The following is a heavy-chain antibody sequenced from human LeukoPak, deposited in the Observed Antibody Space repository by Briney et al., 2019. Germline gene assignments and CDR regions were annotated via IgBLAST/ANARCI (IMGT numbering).Heavy chain of an antibody. Sequence: PGGSLRLSCAASAFTFSSYAMSWVRQAPGKGLEWVSAVSGSGANTYYADSVKGRFTISRDNSKNMLYLQMNSLRAEDTALYYCANLGDYVGIPRAFDMWGQGTMVTVSS. D-gene: IGHD4-23*01. CDR2: VSGSGANT. V-gene: IGHV3-23*01. CDR1: AFTFSSYA. CDR3: ANLGDYVGIPRAFDM. J-gene: IGHJ3*02.